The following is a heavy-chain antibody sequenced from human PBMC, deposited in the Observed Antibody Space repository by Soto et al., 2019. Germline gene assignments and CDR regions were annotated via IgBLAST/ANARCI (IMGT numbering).Heavy chain of an antibody. Sequence: PSETLSLTCAVYGGSFSGYYWSWIRQPPGKGLEWIGEINHSGSTNYNPSLKSRVTISVDTSKNQFSLKLSSVTAADTAVYYCARALWVAAAGGMDVWGQGTTVTVSS. CDR2: INHSGST. CDR1: GGSFSGYY. J-gene: IGHJ6*02. D-gene: IGHD6-13*01. V-gene: IGHV4-34*01. CDR3: ARALWVAAAGGMDV.